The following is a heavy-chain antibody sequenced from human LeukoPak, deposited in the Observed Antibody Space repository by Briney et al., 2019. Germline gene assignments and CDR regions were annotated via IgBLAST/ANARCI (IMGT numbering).Heavy chain of an antibody. Sequence: GGSLRPSCAASGFTFSDYGMHWVRQAPGKGLEWVAVISYDGTNKYYGGSVKGRFTISRDNSKNMLYLQMNSLRAEDTAVYYCARSQGKTGDVVDYWGQGTLVTVSS. V-gene: IGHV3-33*01. CDR3: ARSQGKTGDVVDY. D-gene: IGHD7-27*01. CDR2: ISYDGTNK. J-gene: IGHJ4*02. CDR1: GFTFSDYG.